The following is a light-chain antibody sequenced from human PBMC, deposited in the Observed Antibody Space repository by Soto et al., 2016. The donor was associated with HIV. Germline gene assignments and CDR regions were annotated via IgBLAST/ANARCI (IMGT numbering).Light chain of an antibody. V-gene: IGLV3-21*03. CDR2: DDT. CDR1: NIGNKR. J-gene: IGLJ3*02. Sequence: SYELTQPPSVSVAPGKTASITCWGNNIGNKRVHWYQQRPGQAPELVVYDDTDRPSGIPERFSGSNSGNSATLTISRVEAGDEADYYCQVWDSSNDHVVFGGGTKLTV. CDR3: QVWDSSNDHVV.